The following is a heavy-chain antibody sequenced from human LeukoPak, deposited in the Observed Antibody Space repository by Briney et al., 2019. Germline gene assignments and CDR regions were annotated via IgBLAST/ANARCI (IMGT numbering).Heavy chain of an antibody. J-gene: IGHJ4*02. V-gene: IGHV3-23*01. Sequence: QPGGSLRLLCAASGFTFSSYAMSWVRQAPGKGLEWVSAISGSGGSTYYADSVKGRFTISRDNSKNTLYLQMNSLRAEDTAVYYCAKDYLLLWFGELLQPRNYFDYWGQGTLVTVSS. CDR2: ISGSGGST. D-gene: IGHD3-10*01. CDR1: GFTFSSYA. CDR3: AKDYLLLWFGELLQPRNYFDY.